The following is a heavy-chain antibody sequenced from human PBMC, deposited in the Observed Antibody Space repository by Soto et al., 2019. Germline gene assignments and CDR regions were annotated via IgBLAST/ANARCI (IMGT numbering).Heavy chain of an antibody. CDR3: ARGDYGDYSYYFDY. Sequence: QLLESGPGLVKPSETLSLTCTVSGGSISSSSYYWGWIRQPPGKGLEWIGSIYYSGSTYYNPSLKSRVTISVDTSKNQFSLKLSSVTAADTAVYYCARGDYGDYSYYFDYWGQGTLVTVSS. J-gene: IGHJ4*02. D-gene: IGHD4-17*01. V-gene: IGHV4-39*01. CDR1: GGSISSSSYY. CDR2: IYYSGST.